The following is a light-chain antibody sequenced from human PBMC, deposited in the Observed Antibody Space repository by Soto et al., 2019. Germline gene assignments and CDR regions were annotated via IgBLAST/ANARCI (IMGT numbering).Light chain of an antibody. V-gene: IGKV3-11*01. CDR1: QSVSRY. CDR3: QQRSSWPST. CDR2: DAS. Sequence: EIVLTQSPATLSLSPGERATLSCRASQSVSRYLAWYQQKPGQAPRLLIYDASNRATGIPARFSGSGSGTDFTLTITSLEPEDFPVYYCQQRSSWPSTFGGRTKLEI. J-gene: IGKJ4*01.